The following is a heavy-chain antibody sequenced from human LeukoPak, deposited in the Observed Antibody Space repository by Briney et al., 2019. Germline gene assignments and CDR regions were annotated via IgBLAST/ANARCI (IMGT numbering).Heavy chain of an antibody. Sequence: GGSLRLSCAASGFIFRDFGMHWVRQAPGRGLEWVSYITSSSSPIYYADSVQGRFTISRDNAKNSLFLQMNSLRAEDTAVYYCARSSSGAKDYWGQGTLVTVSS. V-gene: IGHV3-48*01. CDR2: ITSSSSPI. D-gene: IGHD1-26*01. CDR1: GFIFRDFG. J-gene: IGHJ4*02. CDR3: ARSSSGAKDY.